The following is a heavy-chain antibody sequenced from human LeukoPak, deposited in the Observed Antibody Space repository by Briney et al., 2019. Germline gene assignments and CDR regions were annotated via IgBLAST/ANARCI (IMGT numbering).Heavy chain of an antibody. V-gene: IGHV3-11*04. CDR2: ISGDGTTI. CDR3: ARDPYYYASEN. Sequence: GGSLRLSCVASGFTFSDYYMTWIRQAPGKGLEWVSYISGDGTTIYYADSVKGRFTVSRDNAKNSLFLQMNSLRAEDTAVYYCARDPYYYASENWGQGILVTVAS. J-gene: IGHJ4*02. CDR1: GFTFSDYY. D-gene: IGHD3-10*01.